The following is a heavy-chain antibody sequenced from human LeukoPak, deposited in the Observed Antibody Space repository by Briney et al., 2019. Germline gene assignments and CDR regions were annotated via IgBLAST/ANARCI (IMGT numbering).Heavy chain of an antibody. CDR1: GFSFRSYT. Sequence: PGGSLRLSCAASGFSFRSYTMNWVRQAPGKGLEWVSVITGSESSTYYADSVRGRFTISRDNPKNTLYLQMNSLRADDTAVYYCAKHRGSGVAGTGGVESWGQGTLVTVSS. V-gene: IGHV3-23*01. CDR2: ITGSESST. CDR3: AKHRGSGVAGTGGVES. D-gene: IGHD6-19*01. J-gene: IGHJ4*02.